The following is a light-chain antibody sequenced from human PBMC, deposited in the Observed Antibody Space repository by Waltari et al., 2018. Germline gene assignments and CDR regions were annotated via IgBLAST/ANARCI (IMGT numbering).Light chain of an antibody. J-gene: IGLJ2*01. CDR1: SSDVGGYNY. CDR3: SSYTSSNTVL. Sequence: QSALTQPASVSGSPGQSITLSCPGTSSDVGGYNYVSWYQQHPGKAPKLMIYDVDKRPAGVSYRFSGSKSGNTASLTISGLQAEDEADYYCSSYTSSNTVLFGGGTRLTVL. V-gene: IGLV2-14*03. CDR2: DVD.